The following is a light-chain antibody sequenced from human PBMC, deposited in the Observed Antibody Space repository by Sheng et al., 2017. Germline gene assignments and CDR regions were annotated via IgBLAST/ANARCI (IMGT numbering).Light chain of an antibody. Sequence: DIQMTQSPSSLSASVGDRVTITCRASQSISSYLNWYQQKPGKAPKLLIYAASSLQSGVPSRFSGSGSGTDFTLTISSLQPEDFATYYCLQNNSYPRTFGQGNEGGNQT. CDR2: AAS. CDR1: QSISSY. V-gene: IGKV1-39*01. CDR3: LQNNSYPRT. J-gene: IGKJ1*01.